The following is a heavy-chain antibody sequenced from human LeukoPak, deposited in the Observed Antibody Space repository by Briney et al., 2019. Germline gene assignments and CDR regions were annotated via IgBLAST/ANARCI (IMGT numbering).Heavy chain of an antibody. CDR2: INHSGST. CDR3: ARGTYCYDSSGYLTPYYFDY. CDR1: GGSFSGYY. J-gene: IGHJ4*02. D-gene: IGHD3-22*01. Sequence: PSETLSLTCAVYGGSFSGYYWSWIRQPPGKGLEWIGEINHSGSTNYNPSLKSRVTISVDTSKNQFSLKLSSVTAADTAVYYCARGTYCYDSSGYLTPYYFDYWGQGTLVTVSS. V-gene: IGHV4-34*01.